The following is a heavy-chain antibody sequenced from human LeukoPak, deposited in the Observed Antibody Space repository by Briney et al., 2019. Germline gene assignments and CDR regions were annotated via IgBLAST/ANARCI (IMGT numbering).Heavy chain of an antibody. CDR2: INHSGST. J-gene: IGHJ6*03. V-gene: IGHV4-38-2*02. D-gene: IGHD5-18*01. Sequence: SETLSLTCTVSGYSISTGYYWDWIRQPPGRGLEWIGEINHSGSTNYNPSLKSRVTISIDTSKNQFSLKLSSVTAADTAVYYCAKSYSRFYYYYMDVWGKGTTVTVSS. CDR1: GYSISTGYY. CDR3: AKSYSRFYYYYMDV.